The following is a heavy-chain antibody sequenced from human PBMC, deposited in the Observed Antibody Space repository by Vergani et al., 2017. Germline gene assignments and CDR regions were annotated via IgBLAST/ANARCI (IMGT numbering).Heavy chain of an antibody. D-gene: IGHD2-2*02. CDR2: IIPILGTA. J-gene: IGHJ6*03. CDR1: GGTFSSYT. V-gene: IGHV1-69*08. Sequence: QVQLVQSGAEVKKPGSSVKVSCKASGGTFSSYTISWVRQAPGQGLEWMGRIIPILGTANYAQKFQGRVTITADESTSTAYMELSSLRSEDTAVYYCARGSDCSSTSCYKGGDCNCYMDVWGKGTTVTVSS. CDR3: ARGSDCSSTSCYKGGDCNCYMDV.